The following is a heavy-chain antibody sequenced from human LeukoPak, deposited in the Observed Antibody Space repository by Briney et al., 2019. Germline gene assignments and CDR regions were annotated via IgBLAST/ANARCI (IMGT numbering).Heavy chain of an antibody. CDR3: APNYHGNPWFDP. D-gene: IGHD5-24*01. V-gene: IGHV1-24*01. CDR1: GYTLTELS. CDR2: FDPEDGET. J-gene: IGHJ5*02. Sequence: ASVKVSCKASGYTLTELSMHWVRQAPGKGLEWMGGFDPEDGETIYAQKFQGRVTMTEDTSTDTAYMELSSLRSEDTAVYYCAPNYHGNPWFDPWGQGTLVTVSS.